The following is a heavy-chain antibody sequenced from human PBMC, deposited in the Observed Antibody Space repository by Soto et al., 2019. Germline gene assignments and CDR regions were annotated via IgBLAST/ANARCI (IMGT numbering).Heavy chain of an antibody. CDR1: GYTFTSYG. V-gene: IGHV1-18*01. D-gene: IGHD3-10*01. CDR2: IGAYNGNT. J-gene: IGHJ3*02. CDR3: AREGNYYGSGAFDI. Sequence: ASVKVSCTASGYTFTSYGISWVRQAPGQGLEWMGWIGAYNGNTNYAQKLQGRVTMTTDTSTSTAYMELRSLRSDDTAVYYCAREGNYYGSGAFDIWGQGTMVTVSS.